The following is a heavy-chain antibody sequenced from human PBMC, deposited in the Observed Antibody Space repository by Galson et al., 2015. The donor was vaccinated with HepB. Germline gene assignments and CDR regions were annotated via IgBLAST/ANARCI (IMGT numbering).Heavy chain of an antibody. V-gene: IGHV3-30-3*01. J-gene: IGHJ4*02. D-gene: IGHD3-16*02. Sequence: SLRLSCAASGFTFSSYAMHWVRQAPGKGLEWVAVISYDGSNKYYADSVKGRFTISRDNSKNTLYLQMNSLRAEDTAVYYCAVSSGGGYDYVWGSYRKSRRAFDYWGQGTLVTVSS. CDR1: GFTFSSYA. CDR2: ISYDGSNK. CDR3: AVSSGGGYDYVWGSYRKSRRAFDY.